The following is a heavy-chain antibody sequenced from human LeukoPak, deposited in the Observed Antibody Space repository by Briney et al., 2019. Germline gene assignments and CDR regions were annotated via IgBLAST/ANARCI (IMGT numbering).Heavy chain of an antibody. CDR2: IYYSGST. CDR1: GGSISSNY. J-gene: IGHJ4*02. Sequence: PSETLSLTCSVAGGSISSNYWSWIRQPPGKGLEWIGYIYYSGSTNYNPSLKSRVTISVDTSKNQFSLKLSSVTAADTAVYYCARAVYSSGWYHYWGQGTLVTVSS. D-gene: IGHD6-19*01. V-gene: IGHV4-59*01. CDR3: ARAVYSSGWYHY.